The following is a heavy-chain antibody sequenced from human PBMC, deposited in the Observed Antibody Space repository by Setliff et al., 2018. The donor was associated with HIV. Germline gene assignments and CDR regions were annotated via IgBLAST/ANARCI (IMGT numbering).Heavy chain of an antibody. CDR3: AADRIVLGDY. Sequence: GGSLRLSCAASGFSVSFSFMSWVRQAPGKGLEWVSIIYSGGTTYYADSVKGRFTISRDNAKNTLYLQMNSLRVEDTAVYYCAADRIVLGDYWGQGTLVTVSS. CDR1: GFSVSFSF. V-gene: IGHV3-53*01. D-gene: IGHD2-15*01. CDR2: IYSGGTT. J-gene: IGHJ4*02.